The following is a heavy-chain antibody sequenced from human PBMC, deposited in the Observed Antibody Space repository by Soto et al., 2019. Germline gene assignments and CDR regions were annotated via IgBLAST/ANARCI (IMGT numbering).Heavy chain of an antibody. CDR1: GFTFSSYS. D-gene: IGHD1-1*01. V-gene: IGHV3-21*01. Sequence: EVQLVESGGGLVKPGGSLRLSCAASGFTFSSYSMNWVRQAPGKGLEWVSSISSSSSYIYYADSVKGRFTISRDNAKNSRYLQMNSLRAEDTAVYYCARDSVQLERRVDFDYWGQGTLVTVSS. J-gene: IGHJ4*02. CDR3: ARDSVQLERRVDFDY. CDR2: ISSSSSYI.